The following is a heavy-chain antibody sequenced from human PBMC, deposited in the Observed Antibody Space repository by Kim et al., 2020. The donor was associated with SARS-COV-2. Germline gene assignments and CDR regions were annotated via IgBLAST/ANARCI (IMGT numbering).Heavy chain of an antibody. CDR1: GFTFGDYA. V-gene: IGHV3-9*01. D-gene: IGHD6-19*01. CDR2: ISWNSGSI. J-gene: IGHJ5*02. Sequence: GGSLRLSCAASGFTFGDYAMHWVRQAPGKGLEWVSGISWNSGSIGYADSVKGRFTISRDNAKNSLYLQMNSLRAEDTALYYCAKDREISGWYGWFDPWGQGTLVTVSS. CDR3: AKDREISGWYGWFDP.